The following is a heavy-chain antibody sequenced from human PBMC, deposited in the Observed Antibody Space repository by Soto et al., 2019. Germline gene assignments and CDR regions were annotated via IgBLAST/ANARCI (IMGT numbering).Heavy chain of an antibody. V-gene: IGHV3-48*03. Sequence: PGGSLRLSCVGSGFTFSTYEMQWVRQAPGKGLEWVSYISSGGSTIFYGESVKGRFTVSRDNDRSSLYLQMNSLRVEDSGVYYCARIGTVLTPYDSWGQGTLVTVSS. CDR3: ARIGTVLTPYDS. D-gene: IGHD2-21*02. CDR1: GFTFSTYE. CDR2: ISSGGSTI. J-gene: IGHJ4*02.